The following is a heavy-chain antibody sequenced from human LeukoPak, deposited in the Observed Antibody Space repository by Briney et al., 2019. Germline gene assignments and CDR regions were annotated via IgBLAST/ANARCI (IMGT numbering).Heavy chain of an antibody. Sequence: ETLSLTCTVSGGSISSYYWSWVRQAPGKGLERVSSISSGSDYIYYADSVKGRFTISRDNAKNSLYLQMNSLRAEDTAVYYCARLIAASVDYFDYWGQGTLVTVSS. J-gene: IGHJ4*02. D-gene: IGHD6-6*01. V-gene: IGHV3-21*01. CDR3: ARLIAASVDYFDY. CDR2: ISSGSDYI. CDR1: GGSISSYY.